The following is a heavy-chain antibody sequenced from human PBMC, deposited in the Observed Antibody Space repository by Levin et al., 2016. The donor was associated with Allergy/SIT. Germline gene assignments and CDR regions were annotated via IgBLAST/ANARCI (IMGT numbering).Heavy chain of an antibody. J-gene: IGHJ6*02. CDR3: ARRGYGSGRSLVNYYYGMDV. Sequence: VRQAPGKGLEWVSGINWNGGSTGYADSVKGRFTISRDNAKNSLYLQMNSLRAEDTALYYCARRGYGSGRSLVNYYYGMDVWGQGTTVTVSS. V-gene: IGHV3-20*03. CDR2: INWNGGST. D-gene: IGHD3-10*01.